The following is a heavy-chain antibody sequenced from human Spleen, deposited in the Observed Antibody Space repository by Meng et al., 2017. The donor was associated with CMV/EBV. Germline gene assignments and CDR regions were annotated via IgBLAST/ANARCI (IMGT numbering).Heavy chain of an antibody. V-gene: IGHV1-18*01. CDR3: ARDLGQPPDY. CDR1: GYTFTSYG. Sequence: CKDSGYTFTSYGISWVRQAPGKGLEWMGWISAYNGNTNYAQKLQGRVTMTTDTSTSTAYMELRSLRSDDTAVYYCARDLGQPPDYWGQGTLVTVSS. CDR2: ISAYNGNT. D-gene: IGHD6-13*01. J-gene: IGHJ4*02.